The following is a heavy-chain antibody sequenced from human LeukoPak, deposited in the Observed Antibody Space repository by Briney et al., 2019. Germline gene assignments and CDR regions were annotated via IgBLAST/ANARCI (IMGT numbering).Heavy chain of an antibody. J-gene: IGHJ4*02. CDR1: GFTLSSYS. CDR3: ARDQSVRGPLDY. Sequence: GGSLRLSWAASGFTLSSYSMNWVRQAPGKGLEWVSSISSSSSYIYYADSVKGRFTISRDNAKNSLYLQMNSLRAEDTAVYYCARDQSVRGPLDYWGQGTLVTVSS. D-gene: IGHD3-10*01. CDR2: ISSSSSYI. V-gene: IGHV3-21*01.